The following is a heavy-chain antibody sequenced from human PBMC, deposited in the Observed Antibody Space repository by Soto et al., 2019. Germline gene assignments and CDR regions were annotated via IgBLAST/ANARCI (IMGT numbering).Heavy chain of an antibody. CDR2: IYYSGST. CDR3: ARTPGYSSGWYEGYYYYGMDV. V-gene: IGHV4-59*01. Sequence: SLTCTVSGGSISSYYWSWIRQPPGKGLEWIGYIYYSGSTNYNPSLKSRVTISVDTSKNQFSLKLSSVTAADTAVYYCARTPGYSSGWYEGYYYYGMDVWGQGTTVTVSS. J-gene: IGHJ6*02. CDR1: GGSISSYY. D-gene: IGHD6-19*01.